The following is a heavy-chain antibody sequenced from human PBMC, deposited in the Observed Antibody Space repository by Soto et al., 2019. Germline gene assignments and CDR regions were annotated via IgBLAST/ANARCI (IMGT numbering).Heavy chain of an antibody. CDR1: GGSISSYY. CDR3: ARDPGIRWAKNGGLAFDI. Sequence: PSETLSLTCTVSGGSISSYYWSWIRQPPGKGLEWIGYIYYSGSTNYNPSLKSRVTISVDTSKNQFSLKLSSVTAADTAVYYCARDPGIRWAKNGGLAFDIWGQGTMVTVSS. J-gene: IGHJ3*02. CDR2: IYYSGST. V-gene: IGHV4-59*01. D-gene: IGHD2-8*01.